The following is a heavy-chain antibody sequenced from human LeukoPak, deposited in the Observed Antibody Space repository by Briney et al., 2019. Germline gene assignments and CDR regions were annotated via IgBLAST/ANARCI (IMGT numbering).Heavy chain of an antibody. Sequence: GRSLRLSCAASGFTSSSYGMHWVRQAPGKGLEWVAVIWYDGSNKYYADSVKGRFTISRDNSKNTLYLQMNSLRAEDTAVYYCARDLSDSSGYIFDYWGQGTLVTVSS. J-gene: IGHJ4*02. CDR2: IWYDGSNK. V-gene: IGHV3-33*01. CDR1: GFTSSSYG. D-gene: IGHD3-22*01. CDR3: ARDLSDSSGYIFDY.